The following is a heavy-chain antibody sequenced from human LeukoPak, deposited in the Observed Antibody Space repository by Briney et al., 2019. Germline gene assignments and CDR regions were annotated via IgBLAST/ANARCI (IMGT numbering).Heavy chain of an antibody. J-gene: IGHJ6*02. CDR3: ARARVVVVPAAGSYYYYGMDV. D-gene: IGHD2-2*01. CDR2: ISYDGSNK. CDR1: GFTFSSYG. Sequence: GGSLRLSCVASGFTFSSYGMHWVRQAPGKGLEWVAVISYDGSNKYYADSVKGRFTISRDNSKNTLYLQMNSLRAEDTAVYYCARARVVVVPAAGSYYYYGMDVWGQGTTVTVSS. V-gene: IGHV3-30*03.